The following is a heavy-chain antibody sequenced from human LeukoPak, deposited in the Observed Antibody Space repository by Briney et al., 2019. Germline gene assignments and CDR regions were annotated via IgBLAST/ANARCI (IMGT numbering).Heavy chain of an antibody. CDR2: IYYSGST. V-gene: IGHV4-59*01. Sequence: PSETLSLTCTVSGGSISSYYWSWIRQPPGKGLEWIGYIYYSGSTNYNPSLKSRVTISVDTSKNQFSLKLSSVTAADTAVYYCAGGPYGDYGVDWGQGTLVTVSS. CDR1: GGSISSYY. J-gene: IGHJ4*02. D-gene: IGHD4-17*01. CDR3: AGGPYGDYGVD.